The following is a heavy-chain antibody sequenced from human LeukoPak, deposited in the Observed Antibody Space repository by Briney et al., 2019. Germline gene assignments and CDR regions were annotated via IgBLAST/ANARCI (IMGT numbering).Heavy chain of an antibody. J-gene: IGHJ4*02. CDR2: IYNSGST. V-gene: IGHV4-59*01. Sequence: SETLSLTCTVPGGSISGYYWSWIREPPGKGLGLMGYIYNSGSTNYNPFLKSRVTISIDTSNNQFSLKLSSVTAADTAVYYCARDYSSGWWFDYWGQGTLVSVSS. CDR1: GGSISGYY. D-gene: IGHD6-19*01. CDR3: ARDYSSGWWFDY.